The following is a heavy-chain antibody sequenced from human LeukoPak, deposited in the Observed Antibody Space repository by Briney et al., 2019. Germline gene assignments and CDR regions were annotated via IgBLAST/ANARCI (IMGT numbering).Heavy chain of an antibody. Sequence: ASVKVSCKASGYTFTSYGISWVRQAPGQGLEWMGWISAYNGNTNYAQKLQGRVTMTRDTSTSTVYMELSSLRSEDTAVYYCARGLWELPGDYWGQGTLVTVSS. D-gene: IGHD1-26*01. CDR3: ARGLWELPGDY. CDR1: GYTFTSYG. V-gene: IGHV1-18*01. CDR2: ISAYNGNT. J-gene: IGHJ4*02.